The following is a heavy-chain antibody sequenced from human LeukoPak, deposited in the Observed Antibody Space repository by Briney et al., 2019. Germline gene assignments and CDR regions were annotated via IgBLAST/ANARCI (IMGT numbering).Heavy chain of an antibody. D-gene: IGHD2-2*01. Sequence: QSGGSLRLSCAASGFTFSSYWMSWVRQAPGKGLEWVANIKQDGSEKYYVDSVKGRFTISRDNAKNSLYLQMNSLRAEDTAVYYCARDGGPYAGDAFDIWGQGTMVTVSS. V-gene: IGHV3-7*01. CDR3: ARDGGPYAGDAFDI. CDR1: GFTFSSYW. J-gene: IGHJ3*02. CDR2: IKQDGSEK.